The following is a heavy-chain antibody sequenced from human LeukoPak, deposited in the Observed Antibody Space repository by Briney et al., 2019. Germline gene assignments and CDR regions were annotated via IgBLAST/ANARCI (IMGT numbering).Heavy chain of an antibody. V-gene: IGHV3-30*02. CDR1: GFTFSSYG. J-gene: IGHJ4*02. Sequence: GGSLRLSCAASGFTFSSYGMHWVRQAPGKGLEWVAFIRYDGSNKYYADSVKGRFTISRDNSKNTLYLQMNSLRAEDTAVYYCARDLIAARWGQGTLVTVSS. D-gene: IGHD6-6*01. CDR3: ARDLIAAR. CDR2: IRYDGSNK.